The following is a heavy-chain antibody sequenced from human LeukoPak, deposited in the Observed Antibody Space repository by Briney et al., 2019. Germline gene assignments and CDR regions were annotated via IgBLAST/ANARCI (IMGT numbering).Heavy chain of an antibody. V-gene: IGHV3-11*03. D-gene: IGHD4-17*01. CDR2: ISPSSTHIVSSSRYI. CDR3: TRVHNGDHTFDY. CDR1: GFSFSDYY. Sequence: GGSLRLSCAASGFSFSDYYMSRIRQAPGKGPEWVSYISPSSTHIVSSSRYINSADSVKGRFTISRDNAKSSLYLQMNSLKTEDTAVYYCTRVHNGDHTFDYWGQGNLVTVSS. J-gene: IGHJ4*02.